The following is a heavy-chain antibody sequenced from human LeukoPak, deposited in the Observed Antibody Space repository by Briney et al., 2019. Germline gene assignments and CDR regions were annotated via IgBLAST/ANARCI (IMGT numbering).Heavy chain of an antibody. CDR2: INHSGST. D-gene: IGHD3-10*01. Sequence: PSETLSLXCAVYGGSYSGYYWSWIRQPPGKGLEWIGEINHSGSTNYNPSLKSRVTISVDTSKNQFSLKLSSVTAADTAVYYCARGLKAMVRGVTGYWGQGTLVTVSS. CDR3: ARGLKAMVRGVTGY. V-gene: IGHV4-34*01. CDR1: GGSYSGYY. J-gene: IGHJ4*02.